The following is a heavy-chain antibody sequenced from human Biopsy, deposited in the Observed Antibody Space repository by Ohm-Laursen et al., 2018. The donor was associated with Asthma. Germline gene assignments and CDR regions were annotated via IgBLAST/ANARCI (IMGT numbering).Heavy chain of an antibody. Sequence: SLRLSCSASGFVFDDYALHWVRQTPGKGLEWVSSIIWNGARVDYADAVKGRFTISRDNAKNSLYLQMNTLKTEDTAIYFCAKASSSGWSAPLDYWGQGMLVIVSA. CDR3: AKASSSGWSAPLDY. V-gene: IGHV3-9*01. CDR1: GFVFDDYA. D-gene: IGHD6-19*01. J-gene: IGHJ4*02. CDR2: IIWNGARV.